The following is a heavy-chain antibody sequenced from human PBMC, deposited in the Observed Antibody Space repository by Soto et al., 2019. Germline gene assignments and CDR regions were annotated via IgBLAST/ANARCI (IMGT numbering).Heavy chain of an antibody. V-gene: IGHV3-30-3*01. D-gene: IGHD6-19*01. CDR2: ISYDGSNH. CDR1: GFTLSGYA. J-gene: IGHJ4*02. CDR3: AKEVDSGWYEAPHPTAGY. Sequence: QPGGSLRLSCAASGFTLSGYAMHWVRQAPGKGLEWVAVISYDGSNHYYSDSVKGRFTISRDNSKNTLFLQVNSLRAEDTAVYYCAKEVDSGWYEAPHPTAGYWGQGTLVTVSS.